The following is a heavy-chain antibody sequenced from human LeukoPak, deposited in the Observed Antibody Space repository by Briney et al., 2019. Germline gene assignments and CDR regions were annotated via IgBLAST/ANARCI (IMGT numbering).Heavy chain of an antibody. V-gene: IGHV4-34*01. CDR3: ARGSPMATIDY. Sequence: SETLSLTCAVYGGSFSGYYWSWIRQPPGKGLEWIGEINHSGSTNYNPSLKSRVTISVDTSKNQFSLKLSSVTAVDTAVYYCARGSPMATIDYWGQGTLVTVSS. D-gene: IGHD5-24*01. J-gene: IGHJ4*02. CDR2: INHSGST. CDR1: GGSFSGYY.